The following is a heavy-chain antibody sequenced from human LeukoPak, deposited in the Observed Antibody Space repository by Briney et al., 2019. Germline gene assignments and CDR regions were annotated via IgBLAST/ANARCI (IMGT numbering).Heavy chain of an antibody. V-gene: IGHV3-30*18. D-gene: IGHD6-13*01. CDR2: ISYDGSNK. CDR3: AKGFSSMAFDI. Sequence: GGSLRLSCAASGFTFSSYGMHWVRQAPGKGLEWMAVISYDGSNKYYADSVKGRFTISRDNSKNTLYLQMNSLRAEDTAVYYCAKGFSSMAFDIWGQGTMVTVSS. CDR1: GFTFSSYG. J-gene: IGHJ3*02.